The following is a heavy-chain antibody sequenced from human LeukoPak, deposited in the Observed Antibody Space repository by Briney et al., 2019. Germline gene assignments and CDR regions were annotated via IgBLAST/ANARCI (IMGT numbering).Heavy chain of an antibody. V-gene: IGHV3-30-3*01. Sequence: GGSLRLSCAASGFTFSSYAMHWVRQAPGKGLEWVAVISYDGSNKYYADSVKGRFTISRDNSKNTLYLQMNSLRAEDTAVYYCARDYYTAMVTYYFDYWGQGTLVTVSS. D-gene: IGHD5-18*01. J-gene: IGHJ4*02. CDR3: ARDYYTAMVTYYFDY. CDR1: GFTFSSYA. CDR2: ISYDGSNK.